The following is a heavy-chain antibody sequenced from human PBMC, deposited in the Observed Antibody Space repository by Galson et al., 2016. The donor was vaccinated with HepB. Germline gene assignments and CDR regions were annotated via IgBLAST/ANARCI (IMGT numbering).Heavy chain of an antibody. CDR1: GFTINNNY. Sequence: SLRLSCAVSGFTINNNYMSWVRQAPGKGLEWVSLIYSGGRTDYADSVKGRFTISRDNSKNTLYLQMNSLRAEDTAVYYYAAGNYVVVDWGQGTLVTVSS. V-gene: IGHV3-53*01. CDR2: IYSGGRT. CDR3: AAGNYVVVD. D-gene: IGHD2-15*01. J-gene: IGHJ4*02.